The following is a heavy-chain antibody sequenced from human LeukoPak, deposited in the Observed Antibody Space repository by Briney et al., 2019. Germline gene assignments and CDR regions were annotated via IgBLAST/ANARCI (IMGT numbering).Heavy chain of an antibody. D-gene: IGHD3/OR15-3a*01. V-gene: IGHV4-39*07. J-gene: IGHJ6*03. CDR2: IYSSGST. CDR3: ARGGDYDVFGYYFLDV. CDR1: GASVSGSNYY. Sequence: SETLSLTCAVSGASVSGSNYYWGWIRQPPGKGLEWIGNIYSSGSTSYNASLQSRVTISIDTSKNQFSLRLTSVTAADTAVYYCARGGDYDVFGYYFLDVWGKGTTLIVSS.